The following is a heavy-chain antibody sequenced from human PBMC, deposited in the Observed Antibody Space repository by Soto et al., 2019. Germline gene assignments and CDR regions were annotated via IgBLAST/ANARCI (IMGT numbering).Heavy chain of an antibody. Sequence: QVQLVESGGGVVQPGRSLRLSCAAYGFTFSGYGMHWVRQVPGKGLEWVAVIWYDGSNKYYADSVKGRFTISRDDSKNTLYLQMTSLRAEDTAVYYCARDYSYSTVWYGNAVDMWGQGTMVTVSS. CDR3: ARDYSYSTVWYGNAVDM. CDR2: IWYDGSNK. CDR1: GFTFSGYG. J-gene: IGHJ3*02. D-gene: IGHD6-19*01. V-gene: IGHV3-33*01.